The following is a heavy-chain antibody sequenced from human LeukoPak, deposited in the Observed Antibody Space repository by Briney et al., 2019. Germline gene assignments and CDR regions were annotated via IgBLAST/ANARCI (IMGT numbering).Heavy chain of an antibody. D-gene: IGHD3-22*01. CDR2: IYYSGST. Sequence: SETLSLTCTVSGGSISNYYWSWIRQPPGKGLEWIGYIYYSGSTNYNPSLKSRVTISVDTSKNQFSLKLSSVTAADTAVYYCARGRNPHYYDSSGYYLDYWGQGTLVTVSS. CDR3: ARGRNPHYYDSSGYYLDY. CDR1: GGSISNYY. V-gene: IGHV4-59*12. J-gene: IGHJ4*02.